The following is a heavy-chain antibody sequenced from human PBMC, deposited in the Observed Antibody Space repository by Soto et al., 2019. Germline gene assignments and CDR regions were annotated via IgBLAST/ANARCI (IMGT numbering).Heavy chain of an antibody. CDR1: GGSISSYY. CDR2: VYYSGTT. J-gene: IGHJ4*02. D-gene: IGHD2-8*02. Sequence: SETLSLTCTVSGGSISSYYWSWIRQPPGKGLEWIGYVYYSGTTKYNPSLKSRATISVDTTNNQFSLRLGPMTPADAAVYYCARDYWANEKRFESWGQGTLVTVSS. V-gene: IGHV4-59*01. CDR3: ARDYWANEKRFES.